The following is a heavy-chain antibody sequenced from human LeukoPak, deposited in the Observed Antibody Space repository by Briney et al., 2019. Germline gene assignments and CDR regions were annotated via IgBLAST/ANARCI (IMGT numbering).Heavy chain of an antibody. CDR2: IYYSGST. J-gene: IGHJ3*02. Sequence: PSQTLSLTCTVSGGSISSGGYYWSWIRQHPGKGLEWIGYIYYSGSTYYNPSLKSRVTISVDTSKNQFSLKLSSVTAADTAVYYCASHYGSGTWSAFDIWGQGTMVTVSS. V-gene: IGHV4-31*03. D-gene: IGHD3-10*01. CDR3: ASHYGSGTWSAFDI. CDR1: GGSISSGGYY.